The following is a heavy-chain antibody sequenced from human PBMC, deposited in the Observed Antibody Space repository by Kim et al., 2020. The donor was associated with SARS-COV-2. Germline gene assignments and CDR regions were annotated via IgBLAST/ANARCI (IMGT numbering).Heavy chain of an antibody. Sequence: GGSLRLSCAASGFTFSSYWMSWVRQAPGKGLEWVANIKQDGSEKYYVDSVKGRFTISRDNAKNSLHLQMNSLRAEDTAVYYCARGFKWELLVFSDYWGQGTLVTVSS. D-gene: IGHD1-26*01. CDR1: GFTFSSYW. CDR3: ARGFKWELLVFSDY. CDR2: IKQDGSEK. J-gene: IGHJ4*02. V-gene: IGHV3-7*03.